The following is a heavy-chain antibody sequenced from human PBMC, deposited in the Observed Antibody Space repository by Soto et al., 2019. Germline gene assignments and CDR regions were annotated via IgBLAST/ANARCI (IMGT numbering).Heavy chain of an antibody. CDR2: INHAGST. D-gene: IGHD3-16*01. CDR1: GDSISGFY. CDR3: ATFRRNYFDN. J-gene: IGHJ4*02. Sequence: QVQLQESGPGLVKPSETLSLTCTVSGDSISGFYWSWIRQPTGKGLEWIGYINHAGSTYYSPSLQSRVTISLDSSKNQFSLILTSVIAADTAVYFCATFRRNYFDNWGQGTLVTVSS. V-gene: IGHV4-59*01.